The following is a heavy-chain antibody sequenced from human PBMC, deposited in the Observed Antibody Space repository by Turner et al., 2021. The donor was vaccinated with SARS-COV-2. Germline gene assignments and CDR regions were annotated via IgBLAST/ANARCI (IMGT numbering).Heavy chain of an antibody. D-gene: IGHD1-26*01. V-gene: IGHV3-23*01. J-gene: IGHJ4*01. CDR2: IRGSGSGT. CDR3: AKDVGVASLVGATADY. Sequence: EVQLLESGGGLVQPGGSLRLSCAASGFTFSGYTMTWVRQAPGKGLQWVSAIRGSGSGTYYADSVKGRFTISRDNSKSTLYLQMSSLRAEDTAIYYCAKDVGVASLVGATADYWGQGTLVTVSS. CDR1: GFTFSGYT.